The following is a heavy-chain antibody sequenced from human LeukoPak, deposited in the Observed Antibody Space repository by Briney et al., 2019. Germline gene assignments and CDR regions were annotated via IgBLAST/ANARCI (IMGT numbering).Heavy chain of an antibody. CDR2: ISGYNGNT. CDR3: ARIYSYGLDVDY. CDR1: GYTFTSYG. V-gene: IGHV1-18*01. J-gene: IGHJ4*02. D-gene: IGHD5-18*01. Sequence: ASVTVSCKASGYTFTSYGISWVRQAPGQGLEWMGWISGYNGNTNYAQKLHGTVTMTTHTSTSTAYMELRSLRSDDTAVYYCARIYSYGLDVDYWGQGTLVTVSS.